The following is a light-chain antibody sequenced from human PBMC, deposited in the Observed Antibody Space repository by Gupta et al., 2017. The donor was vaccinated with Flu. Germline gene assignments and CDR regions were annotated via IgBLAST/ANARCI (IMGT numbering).Light chain of an antibody. CDR3: QSYDSSIWV. Sequence: NFMLTQPHSLSESPGKTVTISCTRSSGIIANNHVQWYRQRPGSAPTTVIYEENQRASGVPHRFSGAIDGSSNSASLTISGLKTEDEAEYYCQSYDSSIWVLGGGTKLTVL. V-gene: IGLV6-57*03. J-gene: IGLJ3*02. CDR2: EEN. CDR1: SGIIANNH.